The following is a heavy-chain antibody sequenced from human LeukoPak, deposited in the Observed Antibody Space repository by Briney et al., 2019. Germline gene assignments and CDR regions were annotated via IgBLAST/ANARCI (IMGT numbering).Heavy chain of an antibody. CDR2: IYISGST. CDR3: ARSPQGTATTANWLDP. CDR1: GGSISSYY. J-gene: IGHJ5*02. Sequence: SETLSLTCTVSGGSISSYYWSWIRQPAGKGLEWIGRIYISGSTNYNPSLKSRVTISLDTSKNEFSLRLNSVTAADTAVYYCARSPQGTATTANWLDPWGQGTLVTVSS. D-gene: IGHD4-17*01. V-gene: IGHV4-4*07.